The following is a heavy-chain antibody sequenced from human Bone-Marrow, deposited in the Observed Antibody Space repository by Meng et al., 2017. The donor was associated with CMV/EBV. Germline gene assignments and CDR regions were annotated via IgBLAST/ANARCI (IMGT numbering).Heavy chain of an antibody. CDR3: ARGRNYYSNGEAFDP. CDR2: IIPIFGTA. CDR1: GGTFSSYA. Sequence: SVKVYCKASGGTFSSYAISWVRQAPGQGLEWMGGIIPIFGTANFAQKFQGRVTITTDESTSTAYMELSSLRSEDTAVYYCARGRNYYSNGEAFDPWGQGTLVTVSS. V-gene: IGHV1-69*05. J-gene: IGHJ5*02. D-gene: IGHD4-11*01.